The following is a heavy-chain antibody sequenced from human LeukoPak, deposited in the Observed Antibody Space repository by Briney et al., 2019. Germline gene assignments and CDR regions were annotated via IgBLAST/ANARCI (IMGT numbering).Heavy chain of an antibody. Sequence: GGSLRLSCAASGFTFSSYAMHWVRQAPGKGLEWVAVISYDGSNKYYADSVKGRFTISRDNSKNTLYVQMNSLRGEDTAVYYCARYSGHDDAFDIWGQGTMVTVSS. CDR1: GFTFSSYA. J-gene: IGHJ3*02. CDR2: ISYDGSNK. D-gene: IGHD6-13*01. CDR3: ARYSGHDDAFDI. V-gene: IGHV3-30-3*01.